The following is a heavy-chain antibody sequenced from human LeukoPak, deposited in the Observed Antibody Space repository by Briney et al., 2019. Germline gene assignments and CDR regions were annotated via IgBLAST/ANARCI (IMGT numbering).Heavy chain of an antibody. CDR2: INPSGGST. CDR3: ARGFGIAAAGSRGKGVFDI. V-gene: IGHV1-46*01. D-gene: IGHD6-13*01. CDR1: GYTFTSYY. Sequence: EASVSVSCKASGYTFTSYYMHCVRQAPGQGLEWMGIINPSGGSTSYAQKFQGRVTMTRDTSTSTVYMELSSLRSEDTAVYYCARGFGIAAAGSRGKGVFDIWGQGTMVTVSS. J-gene: IGHJ3*02.